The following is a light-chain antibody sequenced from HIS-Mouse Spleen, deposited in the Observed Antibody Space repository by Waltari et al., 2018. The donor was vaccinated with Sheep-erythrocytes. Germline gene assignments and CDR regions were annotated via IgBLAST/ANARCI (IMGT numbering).Light chain of an antibody. CDR2: KAS. V-gene: IGKV1-5*03. Sequence: DIQMTQSPSTLSASVGDRVTITCRASQSISSWLAWYQQKPGKAPKLLIYKASSLKSGVPSRFSGSGSGTEFTLTISSLQPDDVATYYCQQYNSYPLTFGGGTKVEIK. CDR1: QSISSW. CDR3: QQYNSYPLT. J-gene: IGKJ4*01.